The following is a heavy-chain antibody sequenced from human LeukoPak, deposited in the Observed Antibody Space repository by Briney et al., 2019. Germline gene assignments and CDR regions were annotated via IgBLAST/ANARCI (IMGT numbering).Heavy chain of an antibody. J-gene: IGHJ4*02. CDR3: ARRSGSFDY. D-gene: IGHD2-15*01. CDR1: GGSISSSSAY. CDR2: IYYTGST. V-gene: IGHV4-39*01. Sequence: PSETLSLTCFLSGGSISSSSAYWAWIRQPPGKGLEWIASIYYTGSTYYNPSLKSRVTIYVDTSKDQFSLKFTSVTAADTAVYYCARRSGSFDYWGQGTLVTASS.